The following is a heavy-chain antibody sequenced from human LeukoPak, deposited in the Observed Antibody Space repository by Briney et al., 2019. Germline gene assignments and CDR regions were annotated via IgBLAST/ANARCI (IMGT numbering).Heavy chain of an antibody. Sequence: ASVKVSCKASGYTFTGYYMHWVRQAPGQGLEWMGRINPNNGGTKYAQKFQGRATMTRDTSISTAYMELSRLRSDDTAVYYCARVENYYDSSGYYSYDAFDIWGQGTMVTVSS. D-gene: IGHD3-22*01. CDR1: GYTFTGYY. CDR2: INPNNGGT. V-gene: IGHV1-2*06. CDR3: ARVENYYDSSGYYSYDAFDI. J-gene: IGHJ3*02.